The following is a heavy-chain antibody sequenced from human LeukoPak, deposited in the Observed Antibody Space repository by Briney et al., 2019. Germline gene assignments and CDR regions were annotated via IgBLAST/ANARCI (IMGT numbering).Heavy chain of an antibody. Sequence: SETLSLTCTVSGGSISSSSYYWGWIRQPPGKGLEWIGSIYYSGSTYYNPSLKSRVTISVDTSKNQFSLNLSSVTAADTAVYYCARGYSSSWYYFDYWGQGTLVAVSS. J-gene: IGHJ4*02. D-gene: IGHD6-13*01. CDR2: IYYSGST. CDR1: GGSISSSSYY. CDR3: ARGYSSSWYYFDY. V-gene: IGHV4-39*07.